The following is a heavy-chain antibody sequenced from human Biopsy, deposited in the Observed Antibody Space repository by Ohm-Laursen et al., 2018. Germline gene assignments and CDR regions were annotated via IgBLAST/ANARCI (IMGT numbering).Heavy chain of an antibody. D-gene: IGHD2-15*01. CDR1: GFTFNNYW. CDR3: ARAYPPPGRRLVVVAGDFDC. J-gene: IGHJ4*02. CDR2: SNTDESHT. V-gene: IGHV3-74*01. Sequence: SLRLSCSASGFTFNNYWMHWVRQAPGKGLVWVSRSNTDESHTNYADSVKGRFTTSTDNAKNTLYLYMSSLTVEDTAVYFCARAYPPPGRRLVVVAGDFDCWGQGTRVTVSS.